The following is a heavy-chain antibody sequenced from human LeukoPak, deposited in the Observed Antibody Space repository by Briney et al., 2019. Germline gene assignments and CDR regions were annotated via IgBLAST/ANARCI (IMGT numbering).Heavy chain of an antibody. V-gene: IGHV3-48*01. Sequence: GSLRLSCAASGFTLSNYDLNWVRQAPGKGLEWVSYISSSSTTIYYADSVKGRFTISRDNAKNSLYLQIHSLRTGDTAVYYCARKGQWLPNWYFNLWGRGTLVTVSS. CDR2: ISSSSTTI. D-gene: IGHD6-19*01. CDR3: ARKGQWLPNWYFNL. CDR1: GFTLSNYD. J-gene: IGHJ2*01.